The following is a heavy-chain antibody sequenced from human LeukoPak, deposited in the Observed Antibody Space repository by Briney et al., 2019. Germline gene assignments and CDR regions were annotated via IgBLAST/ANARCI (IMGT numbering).Heavy chain of an antibody. CDR2: INPNSGSI. Sequence: ASVKVSCKASGYTFTSHYMHWVRQAPGQGLEWMGIINPNSGSISYAQKFQGRVTMTRDTSTSTVYMELSSLRSEDTAVYYCARDGEMTTKLYYFDCWGQGTLVTVSS. D-gene: IGHD5-24*01. CDR1: GYTFTSHY. V-gene: IGHV1-46*01. J-gene: IGHJ4*02. CDR3: ARDGEMTTKLYYFDC.